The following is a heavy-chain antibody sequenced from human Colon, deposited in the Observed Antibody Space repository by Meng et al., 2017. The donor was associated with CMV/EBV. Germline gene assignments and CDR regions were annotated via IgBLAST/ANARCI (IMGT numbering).Heavy chain of an antibody. CDR1: GFTFSNAW. CDR3: AKDTAPDSRFNFDR. V-gene: IGHV3-15*01. Sequence: GGSLRLSCAASGFTFSNAWMSWVRQAPGKGLEWVGRIKSKTDGGTTDYAAPVKGRFTISRDDSKNTLYLQMNSLRAEDTAVYYCAKDTAPDSRFNFDRWGQGTLVTVSS. J-gene: IGHJ4*02. CDR2: IKSKTDGGTT. D-gene: IGHD1-14*01.